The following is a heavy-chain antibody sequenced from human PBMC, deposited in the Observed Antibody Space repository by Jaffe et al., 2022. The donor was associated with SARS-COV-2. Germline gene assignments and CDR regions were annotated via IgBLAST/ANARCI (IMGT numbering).Heavy chain of an antibody. D-gene: IGHD3-10*01. CDR2: INHSGST. Sequence: QVQLQQWGAGLLKPSETLSLTCAVYGGSFSGYYWSWIRQPPGKGLEWIGEINHSGSTNYNPSLKSRVTISVDTSKNQFSLKLSSVTAADTAVYYCARGVPVRGVPWAPYMDVWGKGTTVTVSS. CDR1: GGSFSGYY. J-gene: IGHJ6*03. CDR3: ARGVPVRGVPWAPYMDV. V-gene: IGHV4-34*01.